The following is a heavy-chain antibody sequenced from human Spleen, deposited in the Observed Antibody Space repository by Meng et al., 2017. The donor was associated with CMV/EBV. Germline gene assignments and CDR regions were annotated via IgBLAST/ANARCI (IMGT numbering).Heavy chain of an antibody. V-gene: IGHV3-53*01. Sequence: AAAGFTVSSSYQSWVRQARGKGLEWVSVIYSGGSTYYADSVKGRFTISRDNSKNTLYLQMNSLRVEDTAVYYCATSKTAAIFDAFDIWGQGTMVTVSS. CDR3: ATSKTAAIFDAFDI. CDR1: GFTVSSSY. CDR2: IYSGGST. D-gene: IGHD2-2*01. J-gene: IGHJ3*02.